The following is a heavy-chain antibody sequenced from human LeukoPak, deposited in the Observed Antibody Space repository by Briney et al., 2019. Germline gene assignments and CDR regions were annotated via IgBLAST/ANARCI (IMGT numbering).Heavy chain of an antibody. CDR2: ITSSSSYK. D-gene: IGHD3-16*01. V-gene: IGHV3-21*04. CDR1: GFTFSAYT. Sequence: GGSLRLSCAASGFTFSAYTMNWVRQAPGKGLEWVSSITSSSSYKYYADSVKGRFTTSRDNAKNSLYLQMNSLRAEDTAVYYCARLRGYFDYWGQGTLVTVSS. J-gene: IGHJ4*02. CDR3: ARLRGYFDY.